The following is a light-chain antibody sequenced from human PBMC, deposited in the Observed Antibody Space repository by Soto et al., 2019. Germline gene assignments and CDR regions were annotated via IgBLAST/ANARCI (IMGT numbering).Light chain of an antibody. V-gene: IGKV3-20*01. J-gene: IGKJ1*01. Sequence: EIVLTQSRVTLSLSPGERVTLSCRASQSVSSNFLAWYQQKPGQAPRLLIYGASNRAAGIPDRFSGSGSGTDFTLTISRLEPEDFAVYYCHQYSSSRRTFGQGTKVDIK. CDR1: QSVSSNF. CDR3: HQYSSSRRT. CDR2: GAS.